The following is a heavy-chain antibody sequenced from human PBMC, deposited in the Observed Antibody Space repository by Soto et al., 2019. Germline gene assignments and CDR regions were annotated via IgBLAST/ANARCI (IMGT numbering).Heavy chain of an antibody. D-gene: IGHD6-13*01. CDR3: ASQQLVHYYYGMDV. CDR2: IYYSGST. V-gene: IGHV4-39*01. Sequence: SKTLSLTCTASGSSISSSSYYWCWIRQPPGKRLEWIGSIYYSGSTYYNPSLKSRVTISVDTSKNKFSLKLSSVTAADTAVYYCASQQLVHYYYGMDVWGQGTTVT. CDR1: GSSISSSSYY. J-gene: IGHJ6*02.